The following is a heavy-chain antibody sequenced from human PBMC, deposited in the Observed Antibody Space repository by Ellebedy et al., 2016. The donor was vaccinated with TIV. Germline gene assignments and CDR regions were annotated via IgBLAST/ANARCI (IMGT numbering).Heavy chain of an antibody. V-gene: IGHV1-18*04. Sequence: AASVKVSCKTSGYTFTSYGISWVRQAPGQGLEWMGWIIAYNGNTTYAQMLQGRVTMTTDTFTSTAYMELRSLRSDDTAVYYCARYCNSTTCSNWFDPWGQGTLVTVSS. CDR3: ARYCNSTTCSNWFDP. CDR2: IIAYNGNT. J-gene: IGHJ5*02. D-gene: IGHD2-2*01. CDR1: GYTFTSYG.